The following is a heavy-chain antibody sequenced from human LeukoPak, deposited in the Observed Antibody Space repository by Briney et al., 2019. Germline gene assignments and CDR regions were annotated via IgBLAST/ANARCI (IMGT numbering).Heavy chain of an antibody. Sequence: GGSLRLSCATSGLTFTNAWMSWVRQAPGKGLEWVGRIKSKTDGETTDYAAPVKGRFTISRDDSKNTLYLQMNRLKTEDTAVYYCITDPGEWEPICGQGTMVTVSS. D-gene: IGHD1-26*01. CDR2: IKSKTDGETT. CDR3: ITDPGEWEPI. V-gene: IGHV3-15*01. CDR1: GLTFTNAW. J-gene: IGHJ3*02.